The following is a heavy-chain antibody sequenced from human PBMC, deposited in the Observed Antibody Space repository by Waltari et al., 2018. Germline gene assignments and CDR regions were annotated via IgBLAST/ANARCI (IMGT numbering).Heavy chain of an antibody. CDR3: ARGRDVFANFDNNWFDP. CDR2: VNPNSGAP. CDR1: GYTFINYE. V-gene: IGHV1-8*02. D-gene: IGHD2-21*01. Sequence: QVQLVQSGAEVLRPGASVKVSCQASGYTFINYEINWVRQAAGQGLEWMGWVNPNSGAPAYAQKSQGRITRTRDTPIRTAYMEMSNRRPDDPAVLYWARGRDVFANFDNNWFDPWGQGTLVTVSS. J-gene: IGHJ5*02.